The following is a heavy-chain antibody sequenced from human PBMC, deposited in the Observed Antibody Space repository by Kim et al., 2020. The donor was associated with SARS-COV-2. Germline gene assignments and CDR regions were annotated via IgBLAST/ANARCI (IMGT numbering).Heavy chain of an antibody. CDR3: ARRQAYFNILTGYYPDAFDI. D-gene: IGHD3-9*01. CDR1: GGSISSSSYY. J-gene: IGHJ3*02. Sequence: SETLSLTCTVSGGSISSSSYYWGWIRQPPGNGLEWIGSIYYSGSTYYNPSLKSRVTISVDTSKNQFSLKLSAVTAADTAVYHCARRQAYFNILTGYYPDAFDIWGQGTMVTVSS. CDR2: IYYSGST. V-gene: IGHV4-39*01.